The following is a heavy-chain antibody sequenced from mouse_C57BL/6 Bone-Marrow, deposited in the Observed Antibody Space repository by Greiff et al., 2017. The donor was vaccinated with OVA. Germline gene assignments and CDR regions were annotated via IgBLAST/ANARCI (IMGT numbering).Heavy chain of an antibody. J-gene: IGHJ4*01. D-gene: IGHD1-1*01. CDR1: GYTFTSYW. CDR2: IYPGSGST. V-gene: IGHV1-55*01. Sequence: QVQLQQPGAELVKPGASVKMSCKASGYTFTSYWITWVKQRPGQGLEWIGDIYPGSGSTNYNAKFKSKATLTVDTSSSTAYMQLSSLTSEDSAVYYCARPLYYGSNYYAMDDWGQGTSVTVAS. CDR3: ARPLYYGSNYYAMDD.